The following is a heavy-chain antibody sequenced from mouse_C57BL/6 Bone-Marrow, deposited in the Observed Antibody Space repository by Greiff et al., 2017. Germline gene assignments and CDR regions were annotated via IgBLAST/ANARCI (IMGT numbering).Heavy chain of an antibody. V-gene: IGHV1-19*01. Sequence: SGPVLVKPGASVKMSCKASGYTFTDYYMNWVKQSHGKSLEWIGVINPYNGGTSYNQKFKGKATLTVDKSSSTAYMELNSLTSEDSAVYYCGRYRKGYFEVSVTGTTVTVSS. J-gene: IGHJ1*03. CDR2: INPYNGGT. D-gene: IGHD2-14*01. CDR3: GRYRKGYFEV. CDR1: GYTFTDYY.